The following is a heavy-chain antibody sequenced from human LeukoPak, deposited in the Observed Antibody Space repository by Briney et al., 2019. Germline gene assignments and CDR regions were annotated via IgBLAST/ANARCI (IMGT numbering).Heavy chain of an antibody. CDR1: GGSISSSSYY. D-gene: IGHD5-18*01. V-gene: IGHV4-39*01. J-gene: IGHJ4*02. CDR2: IYYSGST. CDR3: ARHGGSSYGSYYFDF. Sequence: SETLSLTCTVSGGSISSSSYYWGWIRQPPGKGLEWIGTIYYSGSTYYNPSLKSRVTISVDTSKNQFSLKLSSVTAADTAVYYCARHGGSSYGSYYFDFWGQGTLVTVSS.